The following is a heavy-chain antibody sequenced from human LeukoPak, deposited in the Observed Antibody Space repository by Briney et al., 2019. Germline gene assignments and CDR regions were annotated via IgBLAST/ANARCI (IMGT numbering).Heavy chain of an antibody. V-gene: IGHV1-2*02. J-gene: IGHJ5*02. Sequence: ASVKVSCKTSGYTFSAYSLHWVRQAPGQGLEWMGWINPNSGGTNYAQKFQGRVTMTRDTSISTAYMELSRLRSDDTAVYYCARPRSRITIFGVVKIMDWFDPWGQGTLVTVSS. D-gene: IGHD3-3*01. CDR1: GYTFSAYS. CDR3: ARPRSRITIFGVVKIMDWFDP. CDR2: INPNSGGT.